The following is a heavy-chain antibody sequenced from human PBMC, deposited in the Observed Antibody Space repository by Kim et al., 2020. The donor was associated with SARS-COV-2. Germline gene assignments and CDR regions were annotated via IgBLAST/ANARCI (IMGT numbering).Heavy chain of an antibody. Sequence: SETLSLTCTVSGGSISSGGYYWSWIRQHPGTGLEWIGYIYYSGSTYYNPSLKSRVTISVDTSKNQFSLKLSSVTAADTAVDYCASHVRPDWYFDLWGRGTLVTVSS. CDR1: GGSISSGGYY. CDR2: IYYSGST. J-gene: IGHJ2*01. V-gene: IGHV4-31*03. CDR3: ASHVRPDWYFDL.